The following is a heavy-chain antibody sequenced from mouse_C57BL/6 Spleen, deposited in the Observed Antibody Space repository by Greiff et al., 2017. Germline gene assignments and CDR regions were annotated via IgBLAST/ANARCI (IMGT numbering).Heavy chain of an antibody. J-gene: IGHJ4*01. CDR2: ISSGSSTI. V-gene: IGHV5-17*01. CDR1: GFTFSDSG. D-gene: IGHD2-10*01. Sequence: EVKLMESGGGLVKPGGSLKLSCAASGFTFSDSGMHWVRQAPEKGLEWVAYISSGSSTIDYADKVKGRFTISRDNAKNTLFLQMTSLRSEDTAMYYCARTYYGNAYAMDYWGQGTSVTVSS. CDR3: ARTYYGNAYAMDY.